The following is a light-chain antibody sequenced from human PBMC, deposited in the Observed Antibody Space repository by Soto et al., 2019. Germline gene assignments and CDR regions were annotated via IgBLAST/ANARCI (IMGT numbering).Light chain of an antibody. CDR2: GAS. V-gene: IGKV3D-20*02. CDR1: QSISGY. J-gene: IGKJ5*01. Sequence: IVLTQSPGTLSLSPGERTTLSCRASQSISGYLAWYQQKPGQGPRLLIYGASSRATGTPDRFSGSGSGTDFTLTINRLEPEDFAVYYCQQRNQFGQGTRLEIK. CDR3: QQRNQ.